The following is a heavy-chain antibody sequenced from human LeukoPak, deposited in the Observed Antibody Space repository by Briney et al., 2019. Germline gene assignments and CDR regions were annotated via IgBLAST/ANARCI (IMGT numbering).Heavy chain of an antibody. D-gene: IGHD3-10*01. CDR3: ATHPPFGFRGVIKYYFDH. Sequence: PSETLSLTCTVSGGSISSYYWSWIRQPPGKGLEWIGYIYYSGSTNYNPSLKSRVTISVDTSKNQFSLKLSSVSAADTAVYYCATHPPFGFRGVIKYYFDHWGQGTLVNVSS. CDR1: GGSISSYY. V-gene: IGHV4-59*08. CDR2: IYYSGST. J-gene: IGHJ4*02.